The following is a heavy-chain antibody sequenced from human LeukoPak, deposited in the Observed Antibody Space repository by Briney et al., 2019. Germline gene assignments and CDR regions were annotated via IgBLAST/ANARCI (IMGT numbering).Heavy chain of an antibody. J-gene: IGHJ4*02. V-gene: IGHV3-20*04. D-gene: IGHD1-26*01. Sequence: RLGGSLRLSCAASGFTFQDYGMSWVRQAPGKGLEWVSGINWNGGNTGYADSVKGRFSISRDNAKNSLYLQMNSLRAEDTAFYYCARGVGLGSGIYREGDYWGQGTLVTVSS. CDR3: ARGVGLGSGIYREGDY. CDR1: GFTFQDYG. CDR2: INWNGGNT.